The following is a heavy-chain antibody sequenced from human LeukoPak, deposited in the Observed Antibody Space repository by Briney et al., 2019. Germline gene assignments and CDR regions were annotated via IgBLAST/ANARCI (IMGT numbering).Heavy chain of an antibody. Sequence: SETLSLTCTVSGGSVSSGSYFWSWIRQPPGKGLEWIGYIYYSGSTNYNPSLKSRVTISKDTSKNQFSLKLSSVTTADTAVYYCAREAHCSGGSCYYADYWGQGNLVTVSS. CDR2: IYYSGST. J-gene: IGHJ4*02. CDR3: AREAHCSGGSCYYADY. V-gene: IGHV4-61*01. D-gene: IGHD2-15*01. CDR1: GGSVSSGSYF.